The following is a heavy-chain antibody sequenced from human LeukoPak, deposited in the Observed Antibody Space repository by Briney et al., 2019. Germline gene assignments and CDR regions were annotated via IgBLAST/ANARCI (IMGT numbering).Heavy chain of an antibody. CDR2: IDYSGGNT. D-gene: IGHD3-10*01. Sequence: GGSLRLSCAASGFTFNNYVMSWVRQAPGKGLEWVSGIDYSGGNTNYADSVLGRFTVSRDNSKNTLYLQMNSLRAEDTAVYYCVATRVCGGVLLRPNCLYFENWGQGTLVSVSS. J-gene: IGHJ4*02. CDR3: VATRVCGGVLLRPNCLYFEN. CDR1: GFTFNNYV. V-gene: IGHV3-23*01.